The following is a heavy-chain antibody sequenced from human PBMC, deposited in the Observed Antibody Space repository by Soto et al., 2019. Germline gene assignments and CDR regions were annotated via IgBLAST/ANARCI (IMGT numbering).Heavy chain of an antibody. CDR2: IYWNDDK. CDR1: GFSLSTSGVG. V-gene: IGHV2-5*01. J-gene: IGHJ4*02. Sequence: QITLKESGPTLVKPTQTLTLTCTFSGFSLSTSGVGVGWIRQPPGKALEWLALIYWNDDKRYSPSLKSRLTITKDHSKNLVVLTMTNMDPVDTATYYCAPALSCCYFDYWGQGTLVTVSS. CDR3: APALSCCYFDY. D-gene: IGHD2-15*01.